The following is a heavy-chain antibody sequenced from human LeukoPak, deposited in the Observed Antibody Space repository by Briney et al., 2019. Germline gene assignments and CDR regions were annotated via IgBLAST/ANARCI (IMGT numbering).Heavy chain of an antibody. Sequence: GGSLRLSCAASGVTLRNYAMTGIRQAPGKGMQWVSVIIGDGESTYYADSVRGRFTISRDNSKNTMYLQMNNLRAEDTAIYYCAKDRDCSSTGCYVFANWGQGTLVTVSS. CDR2: IIGDGEST. CDR3: AKDRDCSSTGCYVFAN. V-gene: IGHV3-23*01. J-gene: IGHJ4*02. D-gene: IGHD2-2*01. CDR1: GVTLRNYA.